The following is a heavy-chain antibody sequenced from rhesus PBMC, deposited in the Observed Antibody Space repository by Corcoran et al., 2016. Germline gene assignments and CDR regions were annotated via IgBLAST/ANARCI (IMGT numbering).Heavy chain of an antibody. D-gene: IGHD7-45*01. Sequence: QVQLQESGPGLVKRSETLLLTCAVSGGSIRAGYDWSWIRRPPGKGQEWIGYIYGSSESTNHNPSLKRRVTISKDTSKNQFSLNLRSVTAADTAVYFCARHERLTGLDYWGQGVLVTVSS. J-gene: IGHJ4*01. CDR3: ARHERLTGLDY. V-gene: IGHV4-76*01. CDR2: IYGSSEST. CDR1: GGSIRAGYD.